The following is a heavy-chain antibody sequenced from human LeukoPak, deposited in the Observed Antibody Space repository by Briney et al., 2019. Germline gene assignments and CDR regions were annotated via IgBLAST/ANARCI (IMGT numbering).Heavy chain of an antibody. V-gene: IGHV3-7*01. CDR2: IKQEGSEN. Sequence: GGSLRLSCAASGFTFSSYEMNWVRQAPGKGLEWVASIKQEGSENYCGDSVEGRFTISRDNEKKSLYLLMNSLRAEDTAVYYCARDAYNWNIDVFDLWGQGTMVTVSS. CDR1: GFTFSSYE. CDR3: ARDAYNWNIDVFDL. J-gene: IGHJ3*01. D-gene: IGHD1/OR15-1a*01.